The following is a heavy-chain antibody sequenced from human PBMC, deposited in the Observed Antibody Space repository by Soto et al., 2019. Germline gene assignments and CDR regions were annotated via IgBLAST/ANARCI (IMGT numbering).Heavy chain of an antibody. J-gene: IGHJ4*02. CDR2: IHHDNGVM. D-gene: IGHD3-16*01. Sequence: EVQLVDSGGGLVQPGGSLRLVCVASGFSFSNSEMTWVRQAAGKGLEWVSYIHHDNGVMNYAGSVRGRFIISRDNAKNSLYLQMNNLRVEDTAVYYCVTGYDGPGAHVAHWGQGTLVTVSS. CDR3: VTGYDGPGAHVAH. V-gene: IGHV3-48*03. CDR1: GFSFSNSE.